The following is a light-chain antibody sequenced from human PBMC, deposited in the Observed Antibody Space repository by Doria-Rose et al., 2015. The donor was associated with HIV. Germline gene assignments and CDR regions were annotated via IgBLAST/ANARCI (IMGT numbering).Light chain of an antibody. J-gene: IGKJ1*01. V-gene: IGKV3-20*01. CDR2: DGS. CDR1: QSFSSTY. CDR3: HQYGTSWT. Sequence: LTQSLGTLSLSPGERATLSCRASQSFSSTYLARYQQKPGQAPSLLIYDGSTRATGIPDRFSASGSGTDFTLTINRLEPEDFALYYCHQYGTSWTFGQGTKVEI.